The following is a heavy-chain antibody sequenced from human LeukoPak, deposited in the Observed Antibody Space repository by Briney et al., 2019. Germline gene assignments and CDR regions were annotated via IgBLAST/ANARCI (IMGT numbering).Heavy chain of an antibody. V-gene: IGHV4-39*01. D-gene: IGHD1-26*01. Sequence: PSETLSLTCTVSGGSISSSSYYWGWIRQPPEKGLEWIGSMYHSGSTYYNPFLKSRVTISVDTAKNQFSLKLSSVTAADTAVYYCARQTGSSQIVGASTRFDPWGQGTLVTVSS. CDR2: MYHSGST. CDR3: ARQTGSSQIVGASTRFDP. J-gene: IGHJ5*02. CDR1: GGSISSSSYY.